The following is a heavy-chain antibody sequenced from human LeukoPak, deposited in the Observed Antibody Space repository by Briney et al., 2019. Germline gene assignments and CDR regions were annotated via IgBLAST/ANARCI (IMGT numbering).Heavy chain of an antibody. J-gene: IGHJ3*02. V-gene: IGHV3-33*01. CDR1: GFTFSNYG. CDR2: IWYDGSNG. CDR3: ARSGWTGDAFDI. D-gene: IGHD6-19*01. Sequence: GGSLGLSCAASGFTFSNYGMHWVRQAPGKGLEWAAVIWYDGSNGYYADSVKGRFTISRDNSKNTLFLQMNSLRVEDTAVYHCARSGWTGDAFDIRGQGTMVTVSS.